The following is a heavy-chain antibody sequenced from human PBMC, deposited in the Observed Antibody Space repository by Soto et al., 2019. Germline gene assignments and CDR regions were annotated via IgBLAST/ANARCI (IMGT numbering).Heavy chain of an antibody. Sequence: QFQLQQSGSGLVKPSQNLSLTCAVSGGSVRSGGYSWTWIRQPPGKGLEWIGYVDHSGGTYYNPSLKGRVALSVDRAKDQCFLRVSSGPASDTDVYYCPRGIGAAPGTYYGDPGGQGTLVPVSS. CDR2: VDHSGGT. V-gene: IGHV4-30-2*01. D-gene: IGHD3-10*01. CDR3: PRGIGAAPGTYYGDP. J-gene: IGHJ5*02. CDR1: GGSVRSGGYS.